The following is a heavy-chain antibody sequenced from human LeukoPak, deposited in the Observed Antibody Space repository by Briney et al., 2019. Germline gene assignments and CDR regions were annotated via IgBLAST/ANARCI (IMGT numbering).Heavy chain of an antibody. D-gene: IGHD2-2*01. CDR3: ARYCSSASCPRGDF. Sequence: PEGSLRLSCAASGFTFSTYGMHWVRQAPGKGLEWVAVIWYDGSNKYYADSVKGRFTISRDNSKKTLYLQMNSLRAEDTAVYYCARYCSSASCPRGDFWGRGTMVTVSS. V-gene: IGHV3-33*01. J-gene: IGHJ3*01. CDR1: GFTFSTYG. CDR2: IWYDGSNK.